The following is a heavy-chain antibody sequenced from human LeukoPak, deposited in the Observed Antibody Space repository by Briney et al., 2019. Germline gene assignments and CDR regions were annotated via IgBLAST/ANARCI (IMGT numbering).Heavy chain of an antibody. V-gene: IGHV4-4*07. CDR1: GGSISSYY. CDR3: ARDLRTWGSSSSWSPLPAGFDP. Sequence: PSETLSLTCTVSGGSISSYYWSWIRQPAGKGLEWIGRIYTSGSTNYNPSLKSRVTMSVDTSKNQFSLKLSSVTAADTAVYYCARDLRTWGSSSSWSPLPAGFDPWGQGTLVTVSS. D-gene: IGHD6-13*01. CDR2: IYTSGST. J-gene: IGHJ5*02.